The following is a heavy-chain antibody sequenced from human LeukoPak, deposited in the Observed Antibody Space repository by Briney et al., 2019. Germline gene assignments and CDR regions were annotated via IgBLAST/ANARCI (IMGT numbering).Heavy chain of an antibody. CDR3: ARRGTAATGFDY. Sequence: ASVKLSCTASGYTFTSYYIYWVRQAPGQGLEWMGWTNPKNGSTNYAQKFQGRVTMTSDTSISTAYMDLNILKSDDTAVYYCARRGTAATGFDYWGEGTLVTVSS. J-gene: IGHJ4*02. V-gene: IGHV1-2*02. CDR1: GYTFTSYY. CDR2: TNPKNGST. D-gene: IGHD6-13*01.